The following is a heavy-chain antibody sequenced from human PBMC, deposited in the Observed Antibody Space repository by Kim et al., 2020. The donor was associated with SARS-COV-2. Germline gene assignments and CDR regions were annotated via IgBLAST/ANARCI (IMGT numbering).Heavy chain of an antibody. V-gene: IGHV3-11*05. D-gene: IGHD6-13*01. CDR3: ARVSLGSSSWYYVDS. J-gene: IGHJ4*02. Sequence: DSLKCRFPISRDNAKNALYRQMNSLRADDTAVYYCARVSLGSSSWYYVDSWGQGTLVTVSP.